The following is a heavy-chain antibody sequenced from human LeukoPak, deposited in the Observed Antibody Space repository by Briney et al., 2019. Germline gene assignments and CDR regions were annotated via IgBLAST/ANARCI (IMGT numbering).Heavy chain of an antibody. CDR1: GYTFTSYD. Sequence: PSVKLSCKASGYTFTSYDINWVRQATRQGLDWMGWMNPNSGNTGYAQKFQGRVTITRNTSISTAYMELSSLRSEDTAVYYCARALDSSSWYYYYMDVWGKGTTVTVSS. D-gene: IGHD6-13*01. V-gene: IGHV1-8*03. CDR3: ARALDSSSWYYYYMDV. CDR2: MNPNSGNT. J-gene: IGHJ6*03.